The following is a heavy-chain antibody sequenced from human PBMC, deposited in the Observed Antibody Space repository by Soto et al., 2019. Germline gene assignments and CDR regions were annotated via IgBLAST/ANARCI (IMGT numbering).Heavy chain of an antibody. J-gene: IGHJ4*02. V-gene: IGHV1-3*01. Sequence: ASVKVSCKASGYTFTSYAMHWVRQAPGQRLEWMGWINAGNGNTKYSQKFQGRVTITRDTSASTAYMELSSLRADDTAVYYCTRPRYDGSGTPFDYWGQGTLVTVSS. D-gene: IGHD3-22*01. CDR2: INAGNGNT. CDR1: GYTFTSYA. CDR3: TRPRYDGSGTPFDY.